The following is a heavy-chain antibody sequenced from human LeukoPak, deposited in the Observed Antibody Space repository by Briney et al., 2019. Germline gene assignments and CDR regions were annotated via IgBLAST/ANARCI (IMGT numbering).Heavy chain of an antibody. V-gene: IGHV4-34*01. CDR1: GGSFSGYH. J-gene: IGHJ4*02. CDR2: INHSGST. D-gene: IGHD6-19*01. CDR3: AGGPGIAVAVDY. Sequence: SETLSLTCAVYGGSFSGYHWSWLRQPPGKGLEWIGQINHSGSTNYNPSLKSRVTISVDTSKNQFSLKLSSVTAADTAVYYCAGGPGIAVAVDYWGQGTLVTVSS.